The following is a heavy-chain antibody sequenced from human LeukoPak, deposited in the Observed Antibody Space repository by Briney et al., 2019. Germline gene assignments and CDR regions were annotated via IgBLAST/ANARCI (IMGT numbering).Heavy chain of an antibody. CDR1: GFTFSSYW. V-gene: IGHV3-74*01. CDR2: INSDGSST. J-gene: IGHJ5*02. Sequence: PGGSLRLSCAASGFTFSSYWMHWVRQAPGKGLGWVSRINSDGSSTSYADSVKGRFTISRDNAKNTLYLQMNSLRAEDTAVYYCARDMDFSSTWCDPWGQGTLVSVSS. D-gene: IGHD6-13*01. CDR3: ARDMDFSSTWCDP.